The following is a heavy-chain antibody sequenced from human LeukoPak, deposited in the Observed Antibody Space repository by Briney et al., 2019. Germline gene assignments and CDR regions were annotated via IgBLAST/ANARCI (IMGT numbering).Heavy chain of an antibody. J-gene: IGHJ4*02. CDR3: AKDVTLWFGGEN. CDR1: GFTFSSYA. Sequence: GGSLRLSCAAPGFTFSSYAMSWVRQAPGKGLEWVSAISGSGGSTYYADSVKGRFTISRDNSKNTLYLQMNSLRAEDTAVYYCAKDVTLWFGGENWGQGTLVTVSS. CDR2: ISGSGGST. V-gene: IGHV3-23*01. D-gene: IGHD3-10*01.